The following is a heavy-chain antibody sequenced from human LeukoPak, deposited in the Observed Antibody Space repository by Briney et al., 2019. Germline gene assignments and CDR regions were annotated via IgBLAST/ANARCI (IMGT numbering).Heavy chain of an antibody. CDR1: GGSISSSSYY. V-gene: IGHV4-39*01. Sequence: SETLSLTCTVSGGSISSSSYYWGWIRQPPGKGLEWIGSIYYSGSTYCNPSLKSRVTISVDTSKNQFSLKLSSVTAADTAVYYCARTHSYGLPFFDYWGQGTLVTVSS. D-gene: IGHD5-18*01. J-gene: IGHJ4*02. CDR3: ARTHSYGLPFFDY. CDR2: IYYSGST.